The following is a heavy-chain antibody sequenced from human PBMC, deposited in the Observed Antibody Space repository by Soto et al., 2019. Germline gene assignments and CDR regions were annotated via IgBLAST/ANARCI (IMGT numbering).Heavy chain of an antibody. Sequence: QVQLVQSGAEVKKPGSSVKVSCKASGDTLSTHGISWVRQAPGQGLEWMGGTIPIIGTTDYAEKFQGRVTITADESMNTSYMELSSLRPDDTDVYYCAAGDSSDTGDHWGQGTLVTVSS. CDR2: TIPIIGTT. J-gene: IGHJ4*02. D-gene: IGHD5-18*01. CDR3: AAGDSSDTGDH. CDR1: GDTLSTHG. V-gene: IGHV1-69*01.